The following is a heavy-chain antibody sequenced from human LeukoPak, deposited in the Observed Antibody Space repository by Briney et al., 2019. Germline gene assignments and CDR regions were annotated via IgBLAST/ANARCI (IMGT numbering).Heavy chain of an antibody. V-gene: IGHV3-23*01. CDR3: ASSLWVVMTSSAIDY. CDR2: ISGSGGST. D-gene: IGHD3-22*01. CDR1: GFTFSSYA. J-gene: IGHJ4*02. Sequence: GGSLRLSCAASGFTFSSYAMSWVRQAPGKGLEWVSAISGSGGSTYYADSVKGRFTISRDNSKNTLYLQMNSLRAEDTAVYYCASSLWVVMTSSAIDYWGQGTLVTVSS.